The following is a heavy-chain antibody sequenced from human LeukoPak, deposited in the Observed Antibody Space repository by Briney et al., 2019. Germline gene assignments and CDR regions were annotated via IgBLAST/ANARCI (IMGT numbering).Heavy chain of an antibody. CDR2: ISYDGSNK. V-gene: IGHV3-30-3*01. CDR1: GFTFSSYA. Sequence: PGGSLRLSCAASGFTFSSYAMHWVRQAPGEGLEWVAVISYDGSNKYYADSVKGRFTISRDNSKNTLYLQMNSLRAEDTAVYYCASSATVTTPFDYWGQGTLVTVSS. J-gene: IGHJ4*02. CDR3: ASSATVTTPFDY. D-gene: IGHD4-11*01.